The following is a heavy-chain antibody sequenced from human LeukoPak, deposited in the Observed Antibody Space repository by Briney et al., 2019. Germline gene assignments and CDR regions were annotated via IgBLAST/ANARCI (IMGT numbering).Heavy chain of an antibody. D-gene: IGHD4-17*01. J-gene: IGHJ4*02. V-gene: IGHV3-15*01. CDR2: TKSKTDGGTT. Sequence: GGSLRLSCAVSGFTFSNAWMSWVRQAPGKGLEWVGRTKSKTDGGTTDYAAPVKGRFTISRDNAKNSLYLQMDSLRDEDTAVYYCARDRDYAFDYWGQGTLVTVSS. CDR1: GFTFSNAW. CDR3: ARDRDYAFDY.